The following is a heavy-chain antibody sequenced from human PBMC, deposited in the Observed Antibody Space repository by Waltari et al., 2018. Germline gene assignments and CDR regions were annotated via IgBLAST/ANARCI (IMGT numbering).Heavy chain of an antibody. CDR2: IYTSGST. CDR3: ASGKMGHPMDV. Sequence: QVQLQESGPGLVKPSQTLSLTCTVSGGSISSGSYYWSWIRQPAGKGLEWIGRIYTSGSTNDNPSLKSRVTISVDTSKNQFSLKLSSVTAADTAVYYCASGKMGHPMDVWGKGTTVTVSS. J-gene: IGHJ6*04. D-gene: IGHD3-16*01. CDR1: GGSISSGSYY. V-gene: IGHV4-61*02.